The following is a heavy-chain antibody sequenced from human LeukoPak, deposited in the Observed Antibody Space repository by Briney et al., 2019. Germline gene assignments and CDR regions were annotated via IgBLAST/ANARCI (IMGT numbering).Heavy chain of an antibody. V-gene: IGHV3-9*03. CDR3: AKDGCSGGSCYGRSAFDI. Sequence: GGSPRLSCAVSGFTLNDYAMHWVRQAPGKGLEWVSGISYNGGTIGFADSVKGRFTISRDNAKNSLYLQMNSLRAEDMALYYCAKDGCSGGSCYGRSAFDIWGQGTMVTVSS. CDR2: ISYNGGTI. D-gene: IGHD2-15*01. J-gene: IGHJ3*02. CDR1: GFTLNDYA.